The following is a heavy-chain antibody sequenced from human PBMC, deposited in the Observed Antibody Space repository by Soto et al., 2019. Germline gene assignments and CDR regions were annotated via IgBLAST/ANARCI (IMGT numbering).Heavy chain of an antibody. D-gene: IGHD3-9*01. CDR1: GFTFSSYS. CDR3: ARDEGILTGYPFGFDY. Sequence: GGSLRLSCAASGFTFSSYSMNWVRQAPGKGLEWVSYISSSSSTIYYADSVKGRFTISRDNAKNSLYLQMNSLRAEDTAVYYCARDEGILTGYPFGFDYWGQGTLVTVSS. J-gene: IGHJ4*02. CDR2: ISSSSSTI. V-gene: IGHV3-48*01.